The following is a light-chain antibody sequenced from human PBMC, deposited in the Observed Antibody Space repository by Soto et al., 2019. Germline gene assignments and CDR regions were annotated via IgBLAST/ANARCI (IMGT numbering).Light chain of an antibody. CDR1: SSDVGGYNY. J-gene: IGLJ1*01. CDR3: SSYTSSISYV. CDR2: NVS. Sequence: SVLTQPASVSESPGHSFTNSYTETSSDVGGYNYVSWYQSHPGEAPKLIIYNVSNRPSGVSDRFSGSKSGNTASLTISGLQAEDEADYYCSSYTSSISYVFGTGTKVTVL. V-gene: IGLV2-14*03.